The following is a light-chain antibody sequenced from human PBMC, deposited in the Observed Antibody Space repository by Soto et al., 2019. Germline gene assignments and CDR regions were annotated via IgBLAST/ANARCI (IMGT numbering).Light chain of an antibody. J-gene: IGKJ4*01. V-gene: IGKV1-39*01. CDR2: AAS. Sequence: DIQMTQSPSSLSASLGERVTITCPASQSISNFLNWVQHKPGNAPKVLISAASTLQSGVPPRFSGSESGTDFTLTISSLQPEDSASYDCQQYYNSVLTFGGGTKVEIK. CDR3: QQYYNSVLT. CDR1: QSISNF.